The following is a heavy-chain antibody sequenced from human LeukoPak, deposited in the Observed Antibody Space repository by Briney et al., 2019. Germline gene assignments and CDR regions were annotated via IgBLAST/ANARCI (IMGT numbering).Heavy chain of an antibody. V-gene: IGHV3-66*01. Sequence: GGSLRLSCAASGVTVSSNYMSWVRQAPGNGLEWVSLINSGGNTYYADSVKGRFTISRDNSKNTLYLQMDSLRAEDTAVYYCASVFWNGHWGQGTLVTVSP. J-gene: IGHJ1*01. CDR1: GVTVSSNY. CDR3: ASVFWNGH. CDR2: INSGGNT. D-gene: IGHD3-3*01.